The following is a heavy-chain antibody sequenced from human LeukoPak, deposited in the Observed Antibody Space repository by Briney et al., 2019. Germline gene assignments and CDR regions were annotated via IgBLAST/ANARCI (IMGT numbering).Heavy chain of an antibody. V-gene: IGHV4-30-4*08. CDR1: GGSISSGDYY. J-gene: IGHJ5*02. CDR2: IYYSGST. Sequence: SQTLSLTCTVSGGSISSGDYYWSWIRQPPGKGLEWIGYIYYSGSTNYNPSLKSRVTISVDTSKNQFSLKLSSVTAADTAVYYCARVGKMVYCGGDCYRPSWFDPWGQGTLVPVSS. D-gene: IGHD2-21*01. CDR3: ARVGKMVYCGGDCYRPSWFDP.